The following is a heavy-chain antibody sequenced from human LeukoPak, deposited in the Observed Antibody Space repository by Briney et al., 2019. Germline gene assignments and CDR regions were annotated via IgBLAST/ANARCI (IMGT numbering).Heavy chain of an antibody. D-gene: IGHD3-10*01. Sequence: GESLRLSCAASGFTFSSYSMNWFRQAPGKGLEWVSYISSASNTIYYADSVKGRFTISRDNAKNSLYLQMNSLRAEDTAMYYCARDGWFGDYNWFDPWGQGTLVTVSS. CDR2: ISSASNTI. CDR1: GFTFSSYS. J-gene: IGHJ5*02. V-gene: IGHV3-48*01. CDR3: ARDGWFGDYNWFDP.